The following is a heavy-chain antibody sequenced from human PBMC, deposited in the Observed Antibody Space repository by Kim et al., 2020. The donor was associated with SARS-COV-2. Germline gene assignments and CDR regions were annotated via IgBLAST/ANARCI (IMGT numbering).Heavy chain of an antibody. CDR3: ASNYGSGSSRYYYYGMDV. J-gene: IGHJ6*02. D-gene: IGHD3-10*01. CDR2: IIPIFGTA. CDR1: GGTFSSYA. V-gene: IGHV1-69*13. Sequence: SVKVSCKASGGTFSSYAISWVRQAPGQGLEWMGGIIPIFGTANYAQKFQGRVTITADESTSTAYMELSSLRSEDTAVYYCASNYGSGSSRYYYYGMDVWGQGTTVTVSS.